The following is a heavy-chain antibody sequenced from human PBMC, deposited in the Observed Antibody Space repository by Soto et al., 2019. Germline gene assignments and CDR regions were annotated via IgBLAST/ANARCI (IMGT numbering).Heavy chain of an antibody. CDR2: ISYDGSNK. D-gene: IGHD2-2*01. J-gene: IGHJ3*02. CDR3: AKELDIVVVPAAHGAFDI. CDR1: GFTFSSYG. Sequence: QVQLVESGGGVVQPGRSLRLSCAASGFTFSSYGMHWVRQAPGKGLEWVAVISYDGSNKYYADSVKGRFTISRDNYKNTLYLQMNSLRAEDTAVYYCAKELDIVVVPAAHGAFDIWGQGTMVTVSS. V-gene: IGHV3-30*18.